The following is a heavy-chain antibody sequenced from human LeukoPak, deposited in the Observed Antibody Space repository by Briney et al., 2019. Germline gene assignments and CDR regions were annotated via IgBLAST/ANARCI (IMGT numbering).Heavy chain of an antibody. CDR1: GYTFTGYY. D-gene: IGHD3-10*01. J-gene: IGHJ4*02. CDR2: INPNSGDT. Sequence: ASVRVSCKASGYTFTGYYMHWVRQAPGQGLEWMGRINPNSGDTNCAQKFQGRVTMTRDTSISTAYMELSRLRSDDTAVYYCAREMVRGVMVYWGQGTLVTVSS. V-gene: IGHV1-2*06. CDR3: AREMVRGVMVY.